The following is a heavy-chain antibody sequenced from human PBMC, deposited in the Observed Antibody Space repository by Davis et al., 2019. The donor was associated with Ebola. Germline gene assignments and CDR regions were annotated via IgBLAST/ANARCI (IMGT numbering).Heavy chain of an antibody. CDR2: ISGSGGST. CDR1: GFTFSSYA. V-gene: IGHV3-23*01. CDR3: AKDRRGYNSAADY. J-gene: IGHJ4*02. D-gene: IGHD5-24*01. Sequence: GESLKISCAASGFTFSSYAMSWVRQAPGKGLEWVSGISGSGGSTYYADSVKGRFTISRDNSKNTLYLQMNSLRVEDTAVYYCAKDRRGYNSAADYWGQGTLVTVSS.